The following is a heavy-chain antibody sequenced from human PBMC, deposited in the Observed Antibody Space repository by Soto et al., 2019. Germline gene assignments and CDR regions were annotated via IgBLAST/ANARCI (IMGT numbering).Heavy chain of an antibody. D-gene: IGHD5-12*01. V-gene: IGHV3-21*01. CDR2: ITSESSYI. CDR1: GFSFSSYG. Sequence: GGSLRLSCAASGFSFSSYGMIWVRQAPGKGLEWVSSITSESSYIYYVDSVRGRFTITRDNAKNSLHLQMTSLRAEDTAVYYCARVDGYTYPNDYWGQGTLVTVSS. J-gene: IGHJ4*02. CDR3: ARVDGYTYPNDY.